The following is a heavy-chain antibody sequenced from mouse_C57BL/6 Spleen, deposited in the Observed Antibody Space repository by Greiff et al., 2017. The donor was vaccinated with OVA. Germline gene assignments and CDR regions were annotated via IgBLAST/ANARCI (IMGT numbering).Heavy chain of an antibody. Sequence: QVQLQQSGAELVRPGASVTMSCKASGYTFTDHAMHWVKQTPVHGLEWIGAIYPEAGGTAYNEKFTGKAILTAAKSYSTASMELNRLTSADSTVSSCTSSTFDYDTYFDGWGAGTTVTVTS. CDR2: IYPEAGGT. V-gene: IGHV1-15*01. CDR1: GYTFTDHA. J-gene: IGHJ1*01. CDR3: TSSTFDYDTYFDG. D-gene: IGHD2-4*01.